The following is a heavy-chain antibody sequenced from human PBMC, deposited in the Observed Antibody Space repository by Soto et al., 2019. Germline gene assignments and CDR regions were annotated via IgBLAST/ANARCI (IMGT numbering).Heavy chain of an antibody. CDR1: GFTFSSYS. CDR3: ANTPDYYGSGSYDY. Sequence: GGSLRLSCAASGFTFSSYSMNWVRQAPGKGLEWVSYISSSGGSTYYADSVKGRFTISRDNSKNTLYLQMNSLRAEDTAVYYCANTPDYYGSGSYDYWGQGTLVTVSS. V-gene: IGHV3-23*01. J-gene: IGHJ4*02. CDR2: ISSSGGST. D-gene: IGHD3-10*01.